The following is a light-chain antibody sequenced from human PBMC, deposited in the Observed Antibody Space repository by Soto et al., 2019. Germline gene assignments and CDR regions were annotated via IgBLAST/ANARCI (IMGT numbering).Light chain of an antibody. V-gene: IGKV3-15*01. Sequence: EIVMTQSPATLSVSPGERATLSCRASQSVRSNLAWYPQKPGQAPRLLIYGASTRATGIPARFSGSGSGTEFTLTISSLQSEDFAIYYCQQYNNWPPVAFGQGTKLEIK. CDR1: QSVRSN. CDR2: GAS. J-gene: IGKJ2*01. CDR3: QQYNNWPPVA.